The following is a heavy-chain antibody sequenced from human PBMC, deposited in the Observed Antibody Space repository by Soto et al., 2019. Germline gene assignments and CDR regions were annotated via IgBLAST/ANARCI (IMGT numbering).Heavy chain of an antibody. CDR2: IIPIFGTA. J-gene: IGHJ2*01. D-gene: IGHD6-13*01. Sequence: QLQLVQSGAEVKKPGSSVKVSCRASGGTFSSYAISWVRQAPGQGLEWMGGIIPIFGTANYAQKFQGRVTITADESTSTAYMELSSLRSEDTAVYYCASGRQQAAAGYWYFDLWGRGTLVTVSS. CDR3: ASGRQQAAAGYWYFDL. V-gene: IGHV1-69*01. CDR1: GGTFSSYA.